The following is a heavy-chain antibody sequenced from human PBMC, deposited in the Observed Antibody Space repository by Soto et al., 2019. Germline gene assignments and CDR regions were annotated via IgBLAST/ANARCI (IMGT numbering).Heavy chain of an antibody. CDR2: INPNSGGT. Sequence: EASVKVSCKASGGTFSSYAISWVRQAPGQGLEWMGWINPNSGGTNYAQKFQGRVTMTRDTSISTAYMELSRLRSDDTAVYYCARKPRSGWGKNYYYYGMDVWGQGTTVTVSS. CDR3: ARKPRSGWGKNYYYYGMDV. CDR1: GGTFSSYA. V-gene: IGHV1-2*02. D-gene: IGHD6-19*01. J-gene: IGHJ6*02.